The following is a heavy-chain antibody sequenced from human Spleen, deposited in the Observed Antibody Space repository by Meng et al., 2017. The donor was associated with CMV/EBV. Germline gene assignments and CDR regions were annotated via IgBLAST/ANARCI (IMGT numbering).Heavy chain of an antibody. Sequence: QERLVQSGDEVKKPGASVKVSCRASGYTFTGYYMHWVRQAPGQGLEWMGWINPNSGGTNYAQKFQGRVTMTRDTSISTAYMELSRLRSDDTAVYYCASIPSGSYYEFDYWGQGTLVTVSS. J-gene: IGHJ4*02. CDR3: ASIPSGSYYEFDY. CDR2: INPNSGGT. CDR1: GYTFTGYY. D-gene: IGHD1-26*01. V-gene: IGHV1-2*02.